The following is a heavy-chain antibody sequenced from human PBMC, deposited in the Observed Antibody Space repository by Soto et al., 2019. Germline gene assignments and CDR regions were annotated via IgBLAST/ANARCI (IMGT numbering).Heavy chain of an antibody. V-gene: IGHV4-34*01. J-gene: IGHJ4*02. CDR3: ARGRYYDSSGYSPFDY. CDR2: INHSGST. Sequence: SETLSLTCAVYGGSFSGYYWSWIRQPPEKGLEWIGEINHSGSTNYNPSLKSRVTISVDTSKNQFSLKLSSVTAADTAVYYCARGRYYDSSGYSPFDYWGQGTLVTVSS. D-gene: IGHD3-22*01. CDR1: GGSFSGYY.